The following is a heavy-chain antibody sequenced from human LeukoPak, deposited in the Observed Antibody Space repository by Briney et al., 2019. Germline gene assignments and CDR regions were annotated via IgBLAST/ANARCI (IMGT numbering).Heavy chain of an antibody. CDR3: ARDCSGGSCYGAFDI. Sequence: SSETLSLTCTVSGGSISSSGYYWGWIRQPPGKGLEWIGSVDYTGITSHSPSLKSRVTISVDTSKNQFSLKVSSVTATDTVVYYCARDCSGGSCYGAFDIWGQGTMVTVSS. V-gene: IGHV4-39*02. CDR1: GGSISSSGYY. D-gene: IGHD2-15*01. CDR2: VDYTGIT. J-gene: IGHJ3*02.